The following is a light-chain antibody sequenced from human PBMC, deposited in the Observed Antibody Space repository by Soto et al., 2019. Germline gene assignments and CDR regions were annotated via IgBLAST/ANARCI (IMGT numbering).Light chain of an antibody. J-gene: IGLJ2*01. CDR3: CSYAGSNVV. CDR2: DVD. Sequence: QSALTQPRSVSGSPGQSVAISCIGTSSDVGAYNYVSWYQQHPGQAPRLMIFDVDKRPSGVPDRFSGSKSGNTASLTISGLQAADEADYFCCSYAGSNVVFGGGTKLTVL. V-gene: IGLV2-11*01. CDR1: SSDVGAYNY.